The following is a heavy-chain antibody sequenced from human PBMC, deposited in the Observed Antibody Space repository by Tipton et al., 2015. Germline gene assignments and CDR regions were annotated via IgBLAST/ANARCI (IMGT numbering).Heavy chain of an antibody. CDR3: AEDLNWGTT. J-gene: IGHJ5*02. Sequence: SLRLSCTASGLPFSTLHMSWVRQVPGKGLEWVATISKGSDHTYYADFVRGRFTISRDNSKNALYLEIDSLRVEDTARYYCAEDLNWGTTWGQGTLVTVSS. CDR2: ISKGSDHT. D-gene: IGHD7-27*01. CDR1: GLPFSTLH. V-gene: IGHV3-23*01.